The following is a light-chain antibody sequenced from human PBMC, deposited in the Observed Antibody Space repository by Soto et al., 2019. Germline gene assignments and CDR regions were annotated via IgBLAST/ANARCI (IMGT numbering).Light chain of an antibody. CDR1: QSVSSK. V-gene: IGKV3-15*01. Sequence: EIVMTQSPATLSVSPGEGATLSCRASQSVSSKLAWYQQKPGQAPRLLIYGASTRATGIPARFSGSGSGTEFTLIISSLQSEDSAVYYCQQYNSWLWTFGQGTKVKIK. CDR3: QQYNSWLWT. CDR2: GAS. J-gene: IGKJ1*01.